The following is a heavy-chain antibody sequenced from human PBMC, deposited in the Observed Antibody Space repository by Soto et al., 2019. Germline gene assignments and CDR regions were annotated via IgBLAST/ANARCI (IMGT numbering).Heavy chain of an antibody. CDR2: IYSGGSA. CDR3: LSGDY. J-gene: IGHJ4*02. Sequence: EVQLVESGGGFIQPGGSLRLSCAASGFIVSSNYMSWVRQAPGKGLEWVSIIYSGGSAYHADSVKGRFSISRDNSKNTVHLQMNSLRVEDMAVYYCLSGDYWGQGVLVTVSS. V-gene: IGHV3-53*01. D-gene: IGHD7-27*01. CDR1: GFIVSSNY.